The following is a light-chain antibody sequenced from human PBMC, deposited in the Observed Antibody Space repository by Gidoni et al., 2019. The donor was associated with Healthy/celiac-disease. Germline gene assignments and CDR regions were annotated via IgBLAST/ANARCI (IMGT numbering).Light chain of an antibody. CDR1: QSISSY. J-gene: IGKJ4*01. V-gene: IGKV1-39*01. CDR2: AAS. Sequence: DIQMTQSPSTLSASVGDRVTITCRASQSISSYLNWYQQKPGKAPKLLIYAASSLQSGVPSRFSCSGSCTDFTLTISSLQPEDFATYYCQQSYSTPPLTFGGGTKVEIK. CDR3: QQSYSTPPLT.